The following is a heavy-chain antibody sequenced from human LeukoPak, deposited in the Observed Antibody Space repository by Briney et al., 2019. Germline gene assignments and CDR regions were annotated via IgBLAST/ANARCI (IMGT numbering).Heavy chain of an antibody. CDR3: ATTMMPSGFAY. CDR2: IYYSGST. CDR1: GGSLSRTNYY. Sequence: SETLSLTCTVSGGSLSRTNYYWGWIRQPPGKGLEWIGSIYYSGSTYDNPSLKSRVTISVDTSKNQFSLKLSSVTAADTAVYYCATTMMPSGFAYWGQGTLVTVSS. D-gene: IGHD5-12*01. V-gene: IGHV4-39*01. J-gene: IGHJ4*02.